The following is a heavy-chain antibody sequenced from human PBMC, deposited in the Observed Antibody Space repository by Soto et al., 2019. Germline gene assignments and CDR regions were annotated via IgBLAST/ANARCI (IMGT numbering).Heavy chain of an antibody. V-gene: IGHV3-23*01. J-gene: IGHJ4*02. Sequence: EVQLLESGGGLVQPGGSLRLSCAASGFTFSNYAMRWVRQAPGKGLEWVSTLRIGGSITYYADSVKGRFTVSRENSKNTLYLLINGLRAEDTVVYYCAKGHYYYDSSGYRHFDHWGQGTLVTVSS. CDR3: AKGHYYYDSSGYRHFDH. CDR2: LRIGGSIT. D-gene: IGHD3-22*01. CDR1: GFTFSNYA.